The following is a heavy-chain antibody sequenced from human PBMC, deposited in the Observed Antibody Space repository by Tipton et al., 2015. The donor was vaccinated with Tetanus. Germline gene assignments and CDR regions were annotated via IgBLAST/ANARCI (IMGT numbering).Heavy chain of an antibody. Sequence: TLSLTCTVSGDSITGSKYSWNWIRQPPGKGLEWIGYVYHTGSTYYKPSLKSRVTMSVDRPMNQFSLNLNSVTAADTAVYYCARGGSAVGPWGQGTQVSVSS. CDR2: VYHTGST. CDR1: GDSITGSKYS. V-gene: IGHV4-30-2*01. J-gene: IGHJ5*02. D-gene: IGHD3-10*01. CDR3: ARGGSAVGP.